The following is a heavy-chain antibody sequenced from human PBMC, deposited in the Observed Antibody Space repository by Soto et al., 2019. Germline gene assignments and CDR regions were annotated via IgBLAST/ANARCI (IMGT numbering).Heavy chain of an antibody. J-gene: IGHJ4*02. V-gene: IGHV1-2*02. CDR1: GYTFTDYY. D-gene: IGHD3-22*01. CDR2: VNPNSGGA. Sequence: ASVKVSCKASGYTFTDYYIHWVRQAPGQGLEWMGWVNPNSGGANYAQKFQGRVAMTRDTSIGTAYLELRTLRFDDTAVYFCARDTDSYYSDTSGYWNYWGQGAGVTVYS. CDR3: ARDTDSYYSDTSGYWNY.